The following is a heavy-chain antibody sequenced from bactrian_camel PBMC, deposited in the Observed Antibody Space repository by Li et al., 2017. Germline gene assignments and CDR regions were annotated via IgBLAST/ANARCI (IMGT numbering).Heavy chain of an antibody. V-gene: IGHV3-2*01. Sequence: QVQLVESGGGLVQPGGSLRLSCVASEFAFSNGYMNWVRQAPGKGLEWVSSVNSDGTRPYYSDSVKGRFTISRDNAKNAVYLQMNSLKSEDTARYYCATGTVGGTWFQCNYWGQGTQVTVS. CDR2: VNSDGTRP. D-gene: IGHD6*01. CDR3: ATGTVGGTWFQCNY. CDR1: EFAFSNGY. J-gene: IGHJ4*01.